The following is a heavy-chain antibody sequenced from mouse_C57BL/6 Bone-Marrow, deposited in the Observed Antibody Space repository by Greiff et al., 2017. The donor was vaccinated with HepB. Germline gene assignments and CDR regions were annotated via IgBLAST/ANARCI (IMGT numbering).Heavy chain of an antibody. D-gene: IGHD2-3*01. J-gene: IGHJ2*01. CDR1: GFTFSDYG. Sequence: DVMLVESGGGLVQPGGSLKLSCAASGFTFSDYGMAWVRQAPRKGPEWVAFISNLAYSIYYADTVTGRFTISRENAKNTLYLEMSSLRSEDTAMYYCARRGLDGYSFDYWGQGTTLTVSS. CDR2: ISNLAYSI. V-gene: IGHV5-15*04. CDR3: ARRGLDGYSFDY.